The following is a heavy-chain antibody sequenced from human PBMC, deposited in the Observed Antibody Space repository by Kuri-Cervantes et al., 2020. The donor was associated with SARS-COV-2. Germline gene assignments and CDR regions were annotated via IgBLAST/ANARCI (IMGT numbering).Heavy chain of an antibody. J-gene: IGHJ3*02. CDR3: TREGIVVVPAAIGAFDI. D-gene: IGHD2-2*01. V-gene: IGHV3-49*03. Sequence: SLLISCPASGFTFVDYAMRGFRQAPGNRLEWVSFIRSKAYGGTTEYAASVKGRFTISRDDSKSIAYLQMNSLKTEDTAVYYCTREGIVVVPAAIGAFDIWGQGTMVTVSS. CDR2: IRSKAYGGTT. CDR1: GFTFVDYA.